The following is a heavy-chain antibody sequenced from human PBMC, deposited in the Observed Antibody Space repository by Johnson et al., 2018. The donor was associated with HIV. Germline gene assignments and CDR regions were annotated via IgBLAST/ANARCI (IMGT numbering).Heavy chain of an antibody. V-gene: IGHV3-30*03. Sequence: QVQLVESGGGLVQPGGSLRLSCAASGFTFSDYYMSWIRQAPGKGLEWVAVISYDGSNKYYADSVKGRFTISRDNSKNTLYLQMNSLRAEDTAVYDCARDSVIGGIELSRPDAFDIWGQGTMVTVSS. CDR3: ARDSVIGGIELSRPDAFDI. J-gene: IGHJ3*02. CDR1: GFTFSDYY. CDR2: ISYDGSNK. D-gene: IGHD2/OR15-2a*01.